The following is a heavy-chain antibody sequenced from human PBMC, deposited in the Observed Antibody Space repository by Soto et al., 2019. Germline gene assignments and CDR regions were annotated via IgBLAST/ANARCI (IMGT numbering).Heavy chain of an antibody. CDR2: IYHSGST. J-gene: IGHJ6*02. CDR1: GGSISSGGYS. CDR3: ARVPDV. V-gene: IGHV4-30-2*01. Sequence: PSETLSLTCAVSGGSISSGGYSWTWIRQPPGKGLEWIGYIYHSGSTYYNPSLKSRVTISVDRSKNQFSLKLNSVTAADTAVYYCARVPDVWGQGPTVTVSS.